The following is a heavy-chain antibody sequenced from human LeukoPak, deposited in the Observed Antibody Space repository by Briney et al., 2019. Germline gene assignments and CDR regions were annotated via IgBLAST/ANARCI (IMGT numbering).Heavy chain of an antibody. Sequence: GGSLRLSCAASGFTFSSYSMNWVRQAPGKGLDWVSVIFSGGGRNYADSVKGRFTISRDNSKNTLYLQMNSLRAEDTAVYYCAGYYDTSGSHAFDIWGQGTMVTVSS. D-gene: IGHD3-22*01. V-gene: IGHV3-53*01. CDR2: IFSGGGR. CDR3: AGYYDTSGSHAFDI. CDR1: GFTFSSYS. J-gene: IGHJ3*02.